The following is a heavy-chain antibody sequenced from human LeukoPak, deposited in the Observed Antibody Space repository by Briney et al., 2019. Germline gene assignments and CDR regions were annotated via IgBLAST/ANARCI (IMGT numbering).Heavy chain of an antibody. D-gene: IGHD5-18*01. CDR2: INPDSGDT. CDR1: GYTFTGYS. CDR3: ARDRVYNHGLSYLFFEL. V-gene: IGHV1-2*02. Sequence: ASVKVSCKASGYTFTGYSMHWVRQAPGQGLEWMGWINPDSGDTKYAQKFQGRVTMTRDTSISTAYVDLTRLTSDDTAVYYCARDRVYNHGLSYLFFELWGRGTLVTVSS. J-gene: IGHJ2*01.